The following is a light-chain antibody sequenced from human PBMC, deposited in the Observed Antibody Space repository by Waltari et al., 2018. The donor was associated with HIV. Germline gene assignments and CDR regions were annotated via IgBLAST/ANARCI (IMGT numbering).Light chain of an antibody. CDR2: MNH. V-gene: IGLV1-47*01. J-gene: IGLJ2*01. Sequence: QSVLTQPPSASGTPGQRVTISCFGGTSNVESNCVYWYQQVPGTTPKLLIYMNHERPSGVPDRFSGSKSGTSASLAVSGLRSEDEAAYYCAVWDDSLNGLVFGGGTKLTVL. CDR3: AVWDDSLNGLV. CDR1: TSNVESNC.